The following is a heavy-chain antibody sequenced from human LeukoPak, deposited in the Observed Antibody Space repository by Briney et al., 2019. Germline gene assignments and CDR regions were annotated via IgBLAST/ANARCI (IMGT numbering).Heavy chain of an antibody. Sequence: PGGSLRLSCAASGLTFSICWMSWVRQAPGKGLEWVSSISSSSSYIYYADSVKGRFTISRDNAKNSLYLQMNSLRAEDTAVYYCARDHSYYDSSGYYYGMDVWGQGTTVTVSS. J-gene: IGHJ6*02. CDR3: ARDHSYYDSSGYYYGMDV. CDR2: ISSSSSYI. V-gene: IGHV3-21*01. CDR1: GLTFSICW. D-gene: IGHD3-22*01.